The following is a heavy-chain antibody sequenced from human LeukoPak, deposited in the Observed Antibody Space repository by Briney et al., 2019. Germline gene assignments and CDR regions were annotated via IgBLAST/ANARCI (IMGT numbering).Heavy chain of an antibody. CDR1: GFTFSTYS. D-gene: IGHD2-21*02. CDR2: MSSSSVYI. V-gene: IGHV3-21*01. CDR3: ARAASCGGDCSSSYLQH. J-gene: IGHJ1*01. Sequence: TGGSLRLSCAASGFTFSTYSMKWVRQAPGKGLEWVSSMSSSSVYIYYADSVKGRFTISRDNAKNTLYLQMNSLRAEDMAVYYCARAASCGGDCSSSYLQHWGQGTLVTVPS.